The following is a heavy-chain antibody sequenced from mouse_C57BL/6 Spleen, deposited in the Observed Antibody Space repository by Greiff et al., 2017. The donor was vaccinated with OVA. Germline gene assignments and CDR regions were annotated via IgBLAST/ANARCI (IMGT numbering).Heavy chain of an antibody. J-gene: IGHJ4*01. CDR3: TYYGYDLYAMDY. CDR2: IDPEDGDT. D-gene: IGHD2-2*01. Sequence: VQLQQSGAELVRPGASVKLSCTASGFNIKDYYMHWVKQRPEQGLEWIGRIDPEDGDTEYAPKFQGKATMTADTSSNPAYLQLSSLTSEDTAVYYCTYYGYDLYAMDYWGQGTSVTVSS. V-gene: IGHV14-1*01. CDR1: GFNIKDYY.